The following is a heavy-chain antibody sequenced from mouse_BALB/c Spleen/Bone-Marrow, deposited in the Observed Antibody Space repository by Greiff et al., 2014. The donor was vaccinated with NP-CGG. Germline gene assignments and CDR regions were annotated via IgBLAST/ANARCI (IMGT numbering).Heavy chain of an antibody. D-gene: IGHD2-4*01. J-gene: IGHJ4*01. CDR2: IDPANGNT. CDR1: GFNIKDTY. Sequence: VQLQQSGAELVKPGASVKLSCTASGFNIKDTYMHWVKQRPEQGLEWIGRIDPANGNTKYDPKFQGKATITAGTSSNTAYLQLSSLTSEDTAVYYCARERDYDYAYAMDYWGQGTSVTVSS. V-gene: IGHV14-3*02. CDR3: ARERDYDYAYAMDY.